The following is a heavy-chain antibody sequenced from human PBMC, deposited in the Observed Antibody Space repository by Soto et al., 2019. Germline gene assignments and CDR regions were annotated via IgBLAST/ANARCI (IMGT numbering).Heavy chain of an antibody. CDR3: ARVSVTTGWKLFYYYYGMDV. J-gene: IGHJ6*02. Sequence: SGGSLRLSCAASGFTFSSYGMHWVRQAPGKGLEWVAVIWYDGSNKYYADSVKGRFTISRDNSKNTLYLQMNSLRAEDTAVYYCARVSVTTGWKLFYYYYGMDVWGQGTTVTVSS. V-gene: IGHV3-33*01. CDR2: IWYDGSNK. D-gene: IGHD4-4*01. CDR1: GFTFSSYG.